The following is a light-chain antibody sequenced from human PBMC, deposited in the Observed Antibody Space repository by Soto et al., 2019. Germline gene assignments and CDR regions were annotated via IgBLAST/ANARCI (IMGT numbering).Light chain of an antibody. V-gene: IGLV4-69*01. CDR2: LNSDGSH. J-gene: IGLJ2*01. CDR1: SGHSTYA. Sequence: QSVLTQSPSASASLGASVKLTCTLSSGHSTYAIAWHQQQPEKGPRYLMKLNSDGSHYKGDGIPDRFSGSSSGAERYLTISSLQSEDEADYYCQTWGTGIHVFGGGTKVTVL. CDR3: QTWGTGIHV.